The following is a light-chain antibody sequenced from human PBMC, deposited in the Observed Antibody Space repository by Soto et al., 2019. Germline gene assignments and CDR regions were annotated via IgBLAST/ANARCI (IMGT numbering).Light chain of an antibody. CDR1: QRVTNSY. Sequence: EIVLSQSPDTLSLSPGERATLSCRASQRVTNSYLAWYQQKPGQAPRLLIFGASSRATGIPDRFSGSGSGTDFTLTISSLEPEDFALYFCHQYGTSPRTFGPGTKVE. CDR3: HQYGTSPRT. J-gene: IGKJ1*01. V-gene: IGKV3-20*01. CDR2: GAS.